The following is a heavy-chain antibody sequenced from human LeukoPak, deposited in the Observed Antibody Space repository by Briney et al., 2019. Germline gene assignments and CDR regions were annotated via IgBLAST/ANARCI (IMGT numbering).Heavy chain of an antibody. D-gene: IGHD6-19*01. CDR3: ARDREEYTSGRWFDAFDL. CDR2: IGGDGGRT. V-gene: IGHV3-23*01. Sequence: PGGSLRLSCAASGFKFSSYAMSWVRQAPGKGLEWVSAIGGDGGRTYYADSVKGRFTISRDNSENTLSVQMNSLRAGDTAVYYCARDREEYTSGRWFDAFDLWGQGTVVTVSS. J-gene: IGHJ3*01. CDR1: GFKFSSYA.